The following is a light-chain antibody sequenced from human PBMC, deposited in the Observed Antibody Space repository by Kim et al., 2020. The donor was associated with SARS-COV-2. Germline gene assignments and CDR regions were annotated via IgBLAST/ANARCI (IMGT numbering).Light chain of an antibody. CDR2: DNN. Sequence: GQKVTIPCSGSSSNIGNNYVSWYQQLPGTAPKVLIYDNNKRPSGIPDRFSGSKSGTSATLGITGLQTGDEADYYCGRWDRSLSAVVFGGGTKLTVL. CDR1: SSNIGNNY. CDR3: GRWDRSLSAVV. J-gene: IGLJ2*01. V-gene: IGLV1-51*01.